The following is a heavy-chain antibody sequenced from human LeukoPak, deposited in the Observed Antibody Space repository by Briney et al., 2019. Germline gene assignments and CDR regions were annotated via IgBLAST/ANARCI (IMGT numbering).Heavy chain of an antibody. CDR1: GGSISSSSYS. V-gene: IGHV4-39*07. CDR2: IYYNGNT. Sequence: SETLSLTCTVSGGSISSSSYSWGWIRQPPGKGLEWIGSIYYNGNTYYNPSLKSRVTISIDTSKNQFSLKLSSVTAADTAVYYCARGGYGSGYYYKSPIQWDYWGQGTLVTVSS. J-gene: IGHJ4*02. CDR3: ARGGYGSGYYYKSPIQWDY. D-gene: IGHD3-22*01.